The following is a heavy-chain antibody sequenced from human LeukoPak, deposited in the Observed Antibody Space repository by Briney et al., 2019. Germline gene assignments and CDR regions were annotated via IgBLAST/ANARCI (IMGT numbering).Heavy chain of an antibody. J-gene: IGHJ4*02. CDR3: AKGTIVGATREDY. V-gene: IGHV3-48*01. Sequence: PGGSLRLSCAASGFTFSSYSMNWVRQAPGKGLEWVSYISSSSSTIYYADSVKGRFTISRDNSKNTLYLQMNSLRAEDTAVYYCAKGTIVGATREDYWGQGTLVTVSS. CDR2: ISSSSSTI. CDR1: GFTFSSYS. D-gene: IGHD1-26*01.